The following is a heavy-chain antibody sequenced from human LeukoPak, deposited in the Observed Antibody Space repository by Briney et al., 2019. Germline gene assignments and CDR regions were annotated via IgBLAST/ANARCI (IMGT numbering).Heavy chain of an antibody. V-gene: IGHV1-69*13. CDR1: GGTFSSYA. J-gene: IGHJ1*01. Sequence: APVKVSCKASGGTFSSYAISWVRQAPGQGLEWMGGIIPIFGTANYAQKFQGRVTITADESTSTAYMELSSLRSEDTAVYYCARPPVGNYYDSSGYRLEYFQHWGQGTLVTVSS. CDR2: IIPIFGTA. CDR3: ARPPVGNYYDSSGYRLEYFQH. D-gene: IGHD3-22*01.